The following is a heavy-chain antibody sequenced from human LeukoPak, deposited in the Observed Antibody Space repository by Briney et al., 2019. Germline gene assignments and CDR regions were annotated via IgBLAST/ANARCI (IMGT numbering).Heavy chain of an antibody. CDR3: ARGIVTAAGTGGWYFDY. D-gene: IGHD6-13*01. Sequence: ASVNVSCKASGYTFTSYYLHWVRQAPGQGLEWMSIINPSGASTSYEQKFQGRVTMTSDTSTSRVYMELSSLRSEDTAVYYCARGIVTAAGTGGWYFDYWGQGTLVTVSS. CDR1: GYTFTSYY. J-gene: IGHJ4*02. V-gene: IGHV1-46*01. CDR2: INPSGAST.